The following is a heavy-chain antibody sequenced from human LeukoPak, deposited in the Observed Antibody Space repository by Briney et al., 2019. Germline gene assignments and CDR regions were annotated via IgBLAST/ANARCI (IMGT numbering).Heavy chain of an antibody. Sequence: GGSLRLSCAASGFTFSDHYMDWVRQAPGKGLEWVGRTGNKANSYTTEYAASVKGRFTISRDDSKNSLYLQMNSLKTEDTAVYYCAGGRDYFGYWGQGTLVTVSS. CDR3: AGGRDYFGY. CDR2: TGNKANSYTT. V-gene: IGHV3-72*01. J-gene: IGHJ4*02. CDR1: GFTFSDHY.